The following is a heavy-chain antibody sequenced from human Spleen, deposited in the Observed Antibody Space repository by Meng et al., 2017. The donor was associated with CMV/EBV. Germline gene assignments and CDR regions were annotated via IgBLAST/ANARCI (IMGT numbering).Heavy chain of an antibody. CDR3: ARVGTYSGTYPTGYFDS. V-gene: IGHV4-34*01. CDR2: INHSGST. J-gene: IGHJ4*02. CDR1: GGSFSGYY. D-gene: IGHD1-26*01. Sequence: SETLSLTCAVYGGSFSGYYWSWIRQPPGKGLEWIGEINHSGSTNYNPSLKSRVTISVDTSKNQFSLKLSSVTAADTAVYYCARVGTYSGTYPTGYFDSWGQGTLVTVSS.